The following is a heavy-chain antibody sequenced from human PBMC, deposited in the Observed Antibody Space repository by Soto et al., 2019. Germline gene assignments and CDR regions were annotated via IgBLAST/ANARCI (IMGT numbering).Heavy chain of an antibody. J-gene: IGHJ4*02. Sequence: PSETLSLTCTVSGASISSSSYYWGWIRQPPGKGLEWIGSVFYTGTTYYNPSLKSRISISVDTSKNQFSLRLNSVTAADTAVYYCALSHTVTTDYWGQGTLVTVSS. CDR2: VFYTGTT. D-gene: IGHD4-17*01. CDR1: GASISSSSYY. V-gene: IGHV4-39*01. CDR3: ALSHTVTTDY.